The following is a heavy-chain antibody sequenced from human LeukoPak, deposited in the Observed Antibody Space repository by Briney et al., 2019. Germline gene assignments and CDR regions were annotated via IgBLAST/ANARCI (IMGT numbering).Heavy chain of an antibody. D-gene: IGHD3-10*01. V-gene: IGHV3-7*01. Sequence: GGSLRLSCAASGFTFSSYWMNWVRQAPGKGLEWVAIIKQDGSEKYHVDSVKGRFTISRDNAKNSVSLQMDSLRAEDTAVYYCARSLGSYTASLTGYWGQGTLVTVSS. CDR2: IKQDGSEK. J-gene: IGHJ4*02. CDR3: ARSLGSYTASLTGY. CDR1: GFTFSSYW.